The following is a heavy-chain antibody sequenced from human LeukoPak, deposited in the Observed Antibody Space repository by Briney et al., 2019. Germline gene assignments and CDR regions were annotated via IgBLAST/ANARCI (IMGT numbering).Heavy chain of an antibody. D-gene: IGHD2-2*01. CDR1: GGSNSSYY. CDR3: ARGDVVPAPFDY. V-gene: IGHV4-59*01. J-gene: IGHJ4*02. Sequence: SETLSLTCTVSGGSNSSYYWSWIRQPPGKGLEWIGYIYYSGSTNYNPSLKSRVTISVDTSKNQFSLKLSSVTAADTAVYYCARGDVVPAPFDYWGQGTLVTVSS. CDR2: IYYSGST.